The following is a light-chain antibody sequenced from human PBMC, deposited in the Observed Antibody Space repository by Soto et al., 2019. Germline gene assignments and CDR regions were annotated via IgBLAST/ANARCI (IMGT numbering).Light chain of an antibody. Sequence: DIQMTQSPSSLSASVGDRFTITCRASQSISSYLNWYQQKPGKAPKLLIYAASSLQSGVPSRFSGSGSGTDFTLTISSLQPEDFATYYCQQSYSTPLTFGGGNKVDIK. CDR3: QQSYSTPLT. CDR2: AAS. V-gene: IGKV1-39*01. CDR1: QSISSY. J-gene: IGKJ4*01.